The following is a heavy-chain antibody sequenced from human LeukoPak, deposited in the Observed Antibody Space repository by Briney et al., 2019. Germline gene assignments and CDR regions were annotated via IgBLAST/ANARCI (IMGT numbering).Heavy chain of an antibody. CDR2: FSAYNGNT. CDR3: ALGITMIVAPDAFEI. CDR1: GNPLTAYG. Sequence: GASVKVSDTPSGNPLTAYGISGLQQSPGQGLEWMGWFSAYNGNTTYAQTLQCTVTMTTHTSTSTAYLELRSLRSDDTAVYYCALGITMIVAPDAFEIWGQGQIVPVSS. D-gene: IGHD3-22*01. V-gene: IGHV1-18*01. J-gene: IGHJ3*02.